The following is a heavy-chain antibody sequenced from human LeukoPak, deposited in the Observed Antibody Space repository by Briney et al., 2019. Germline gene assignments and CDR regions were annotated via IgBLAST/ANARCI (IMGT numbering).Heavy chain of an antibody. CDR1: GFTFSSYA. D-gene: IGHD3-9*01. Sequence: GGSLRLSCAASGFTFSSYAMSWVRQAPGKGLEWVSAISGSGGSTYYADSVKGRFTISRDNSKNTLYLQMNSLRAEDTAVYYCAKGRYYDILTGYSGYYYYGMDVWGRGTTVTVSS. V-gene: IGHV3-23*01. CDR3: AKGRYYDILTGYSGYYYYGMDV. J-gene: IGHJ6*02. CDR2: ISGSGGST.